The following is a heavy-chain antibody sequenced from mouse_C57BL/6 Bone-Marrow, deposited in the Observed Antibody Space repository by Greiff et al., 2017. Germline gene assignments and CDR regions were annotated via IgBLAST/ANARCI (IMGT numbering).Heavy chain of an antibody. D-gene: IGHD2-4*01. CDR2: FHPYNDDT. Sequence: QVQLQQSGAELVKPGASVKMSCKASGYTFTTYPIEWMKQNHGKSLEWIGNFHPYNDDTKYNEKFKGKATLTVEKSSSTVYLELSRLTSDDSAVYYCARRFYYDYDERNWAMDYWGQGTSVTVSS. CDR1: GYTFTTYP. J-gene: IGHJ4*01. CDR3: ARRFYYDYDERNWAMDY. V-gene: IGHV1-47*01.